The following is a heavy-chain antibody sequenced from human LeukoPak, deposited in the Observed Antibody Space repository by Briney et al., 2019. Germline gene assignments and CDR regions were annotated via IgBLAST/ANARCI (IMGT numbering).Heavy chain of an antibody. Sequence: ASETLSLTCAVSGGSISSGGYSWSWIRQPPGKGLEWIGYIYHSGSTYYNPSLKSRVTISVDTSKNQFSLKLSSVTTADTAVYYCARGVPDYDFWSGSMTVGSNDYWGQGTLVTVSS. V-gene: IGHV4-30-2*01. CDR2: IYHSGST. J-gene: IGHJ4*02. D-gene: IGHD3-3*01. CDR1: GGSISSGGYS. CDR3: ARGVPDYDFWSGSMTVGSNDY.